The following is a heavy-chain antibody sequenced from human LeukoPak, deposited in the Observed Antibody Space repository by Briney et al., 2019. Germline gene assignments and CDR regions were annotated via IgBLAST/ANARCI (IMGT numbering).Heavy chain of an antibody. CDR3: AREDRSCYYY. V-gene: IGHV3-7*03. CDR2: IKQDGSDK. D-gene: IGHD2-15*01. CDR1: GFSFSTYW. Sequence: GGSLRLSCAASGFSFSTYWMAWLRQAPGKGPEWLASIKQDGSDKFYVDSVKGRFTISKDNSKSSLYLQMNSLRAEDTAVYYCAREDRSCYYYWGQGTLVTVSS. J-gene: IGHJ4*02.